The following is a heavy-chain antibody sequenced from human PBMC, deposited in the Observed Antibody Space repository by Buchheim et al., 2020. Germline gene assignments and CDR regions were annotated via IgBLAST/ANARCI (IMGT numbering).Heavy chain of an antibody. CDR3: ARADTSGPYYFDY. J-gene: IGHJ4*02. D-gene: IGHD6-19*01. CDR2: ISSSSSYI. V-gene: IGHV3-21*01. Sequence: EVQLVESGGGLVKPGGSLRLSCAASGFPFIGYSMTWVRQAPGKGLEWVASISSSSSYIYYADSVKGRFTISRENAKNSVTLQMNSLRAEDTAVYYCARADTSGPYYFDYWGQGTL. CDR1: GFPFIGYS.